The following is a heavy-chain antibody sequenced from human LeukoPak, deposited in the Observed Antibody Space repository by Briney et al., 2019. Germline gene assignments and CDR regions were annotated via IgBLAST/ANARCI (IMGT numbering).Heavy chain of an antibody. Sequence: PGGSLRLSCAASGFTFSSYSMNWVRQAPGKGLEWVSSISSSSSYIYYADSVKGRFTISRDNAKNSLYLQMNSLRAEDTAVYYCAREGYYYDSSGGDFDYWGQGTLVTVSS. V-gene: IGHV3-21*01. CDR1: GFTFSSYS. D-gene: IGHD3-22*01. CDR2: ISSSSSYI. CDR3: AREGYYYDSSGGDFDY. J-gene: IGHJ4*02.